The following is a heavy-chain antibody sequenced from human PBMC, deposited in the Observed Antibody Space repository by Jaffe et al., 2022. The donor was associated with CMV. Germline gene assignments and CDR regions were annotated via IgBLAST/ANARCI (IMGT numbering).Heavy chain of an antibody. V-gene: IGHV3-15*01. Sequence: EVQLVESGGGLVKPGEFLRVSCAASGFNFTNAWMSWVRQAPGKGLEWVGRIKSKTDGGLRDYAAAVKGRFTISRDDSKNTVYLEMNRLTFEDTGTYYCTTLFPPVQRGSTIFGVAATFDRWGQGTLVSVSS. CDR2: IKSKTDGGLR. J-gene: IGHJ5*02. CDR3: TTLFPPVQRGSTIFGVAATFDR. D-gene: IGHD3-3*01. CDR1: GFNFTNAW.